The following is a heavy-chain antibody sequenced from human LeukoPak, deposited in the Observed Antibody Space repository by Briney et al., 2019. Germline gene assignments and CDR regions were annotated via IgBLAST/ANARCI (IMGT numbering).Heavy chain of an antibody. V-gene: IGHV3-23*01. CDR1: GFTFSSYG. J-gene: IGHJ4*02. D-gene: IGHD6-19*01. CDR2: ISGSGGST. Sequence: GGSLRLSCAASGFTFSSYGMSWVRQAPGKGLEWVSAISGSGGSTYYADSVKGRFTISRDNSKNTLYLQMNSLRAEDTAVYYCAGHQGIAVAGTGFDYWGQGTLVTVSS. CDR3: AGHQGIAVAGTGFDY.